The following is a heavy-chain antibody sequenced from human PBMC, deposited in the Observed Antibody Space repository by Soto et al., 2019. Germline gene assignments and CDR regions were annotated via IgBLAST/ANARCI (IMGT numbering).Heavy chain of an antibody. Sequence: ASVKVSCKASGYTFTSYGISWVRQAPGQGLEWMGWISAYNGNTNYAQKLQGRVTMTTDTSTSTAYMELRSLRSDDTAVYYCARAERLCSGGSCYARRMDVWGKGTTVTVSS. D-gene: IGHD2-15*01. CDR2: ISAYNGNT. V-gene: IGHV1-18*01. J-gene: IGHJ6*03. CDR3: ARAERLCSGGSCYARRMDV. CDR1: GYTFTSYG.